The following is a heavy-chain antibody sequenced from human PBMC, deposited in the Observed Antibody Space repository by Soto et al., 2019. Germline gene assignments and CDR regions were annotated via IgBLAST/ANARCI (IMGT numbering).Heavy chain of an antibody. CDR3: ARDKGDKVAYGMDV. CDR2: INAAGVTI. J-gene: IGHJ6*02. D-gene: IGHD3-16*01. V-gene: IGHV3-48*03. Sequence: GGSLRLSCTVSGFTLSSCEMNWVRQAPGKGLEWVSYINAAGVTIYADSVKGRFTISRDNAQNSLFLQMNSLRAEDTALYYCARDKGDKVAYGMDVWGQGTTVTVSS. CDR1: GFTLSSCE.